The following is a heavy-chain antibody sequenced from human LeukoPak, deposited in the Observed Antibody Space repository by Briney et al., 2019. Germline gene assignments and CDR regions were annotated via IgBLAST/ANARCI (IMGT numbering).Heavy chain of an antibody. V-gene: IGHV3-11*01. D-gene: IGHD3-22*01. Sequence: GGSLRLSCATYGFTFSDYYMTWIRQAQGRGLEWLSYISRSGSTKYYADSVKGRFTISRDNAKNSLYLQMDSLRADDTAVYYCARANDYYDSSGTNYYYYYMDVWGNGTTVTVSS. CDR3: ARANDYYDSSGTNYYYYYMDV. CDR2: ISRSGSTK. CDR1: GFTFSDYY. J-gene: IGHJ6*03.